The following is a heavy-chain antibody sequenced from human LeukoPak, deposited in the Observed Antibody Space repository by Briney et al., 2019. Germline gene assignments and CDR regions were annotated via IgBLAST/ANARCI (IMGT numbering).Heavy chain of an antibody. Sequence: TLSLTCTVSGYSLSSGYYWGWIRPPPGKGLEWIGSIYHSGSTHYNPSLKSRVTISVDKSKNQFSLKLSSVTAADTAVYYCARGSETPYYYYMDVWGKGTTVTVSS. V-gene: IGHV4-38-2*02. CDR1: GYSLSSGYY. CDR3: ARGSETPYYYYMDV. J-gene: IGHJ6*03. CDR2: IYHSGST.